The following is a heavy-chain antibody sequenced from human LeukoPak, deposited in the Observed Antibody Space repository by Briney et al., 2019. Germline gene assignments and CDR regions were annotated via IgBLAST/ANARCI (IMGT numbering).Heavy chain of an antibody. J-gene: IGHJ4*02. Sequence: SETLSLTCAVYGGSFSGYYWSWIRQPPGKGLEWIGEINHSGSTNYNPSLKSRVTISVDTSKNQFSLKLSSVTAADTAVYYCASGNREMAKSYYFDYWGQGTLVTVSS. V-gene: IGHV4-34*01. D-gene: IGHD1-26*01. CDR3: ASGNREMAKSYYFDY. CDR2: INHSGST. CDR1: GGSFSGYY.